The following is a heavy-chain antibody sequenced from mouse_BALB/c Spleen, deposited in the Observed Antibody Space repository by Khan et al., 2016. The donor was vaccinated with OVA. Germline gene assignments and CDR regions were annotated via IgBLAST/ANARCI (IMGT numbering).Heavy chain of an antibody. CDR3: ARSIMAN. Sequence: EVQLVESGPGLVKPSQSLSLTCTVTGYSITSDYAWNWIRQFPGNKLEWMGYISYSGSTSYNPSLKSRISFTRDTSKNQFFLQLNSVTTEDTATYYCARSIMANWGQGITLTVSS. V-gene: IGHV3-2*02. CDR2: ISYSGST. CDR1: GYSITSDYA. J-gene: IGHJ2*01.